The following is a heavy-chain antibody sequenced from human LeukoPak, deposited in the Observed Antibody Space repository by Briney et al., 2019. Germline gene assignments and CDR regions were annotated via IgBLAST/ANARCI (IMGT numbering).Heavy chain of an antibody. D-gene: IGHD2-2*01. CDR2: INHCGST. V-gene: IGHV4-34*01. CDR3: ARTLYCSSTSCWWGYYYYYMDV. J-gene: IGHJ6*03. CDR1: GGSFSGYY. Sequence: SETLSLTCAVYGGSFSGYYWSWIRQPPGKGLEWMGEINHCGSTNYNPYLKSRVTISVDTSKNQFSLKLSSVTAADTAAYYCARTLYCSSTSCWWGYYYYYMDVWGKGTTVTISS.